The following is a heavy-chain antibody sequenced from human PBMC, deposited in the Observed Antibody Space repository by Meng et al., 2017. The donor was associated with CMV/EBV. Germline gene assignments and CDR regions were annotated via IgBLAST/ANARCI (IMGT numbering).Heavy chain of an antibody. V-gene: IGHV3-7*01. Sequence: GGSLRLSCAASGFTFSSYWMSWVRQAPGKGLEWVANIKQDGSEKYYVDSVKGRFTISRDNAKNSLYLQMNSLRAEDTAVYYCARDLLPGYHYGMDVWGQGTTVTVSS. CDR3: ARDLLPGYHYGMDV. CDR2: IKQDGSEK. CDR1: GFTFSSYW. D-gene: IGHD3-10*01. J-gene: IGHJ6*02.